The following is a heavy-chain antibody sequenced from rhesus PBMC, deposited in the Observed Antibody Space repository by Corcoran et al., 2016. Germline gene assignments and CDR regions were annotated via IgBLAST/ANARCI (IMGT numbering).Heavy chain of an antibody. CDR1: GGSISSSY. D-gene: IGHD6-25*01. J-gene: IGHJ4*01. Sequence: QLQLQESGPGLVKPSETLSVTCAVSGGSISSSYWSWIRQAPGKGLEWIGYIYGSGSSTNYNPSLKSRVTLSVDTSKNQLSLKLSSVTAAATAVYYCASEGIAAADYWGQGVLVTVSS. CDR3: ASEGIAAADY. CDR2: IYGSGSST. V-gene: IGHV4-169*02.